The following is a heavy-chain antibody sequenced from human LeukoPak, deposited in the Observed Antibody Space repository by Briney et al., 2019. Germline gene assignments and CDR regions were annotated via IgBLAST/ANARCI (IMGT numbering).Heavy chain of an antibody. D-gene: IGHD6-13*01. Sequence: GGSLRFSCAASGFTFSSYSMNWVRQAPGKGLEWVSSISSSSSYIYYADSVKGRFTISRDNAKNSLYLQMNSLRAEDTAVYYCARLHSSSWYYFDYWGQGTLVTVSS. CDR1: GFTFSSYS. J-gene: IGHJ4*02. CDR2: ISSSSSYI. V-gene: IGHV3-21*01. CDR3: ARLHSSSWYYFDY.